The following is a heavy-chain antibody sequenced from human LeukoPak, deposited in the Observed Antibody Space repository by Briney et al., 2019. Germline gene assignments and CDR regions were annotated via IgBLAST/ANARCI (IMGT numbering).Heavy chain of an antibody. J-gene: IGHJ6*03. V-gene: IGHV4-61*02. D-gene: IGHD3-16*02. Sequence: PSQTLSLTCTVSGDSISSGDYYWSWIRQPAGKGLEWIGRISSSGSTNYNPSLKSRVTISVDTSKNQFSLKLSSVTAADTAVYYCARGGVYVWGSYRSYYYYYMDVWGKGTTVTISS. CDR2: ISSSGST. CDR1: GDSISSGDYY. CDR3: ARGGVYVWGSYRSYYYYYMDV.